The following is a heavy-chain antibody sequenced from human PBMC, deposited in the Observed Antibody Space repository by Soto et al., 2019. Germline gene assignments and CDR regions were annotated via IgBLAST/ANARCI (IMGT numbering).Heavy chain of an antibody. CDR2: IYYSGST. D-gene: IGHD2-15*01. Sequence: QVQLQESGPGLVKPSQTLSLTCTVSGGSISSGDYYWSWIRQPPGKGLEWIGYIYYSGSTYYNPSLRRRVTISVDQSKNQFSRQLSSVTAADTAVYYCARRGGGRSGLAFDIWGQGTMVTVSS. V-gene: IGHV4-30-4*01. J-gene: IGHJ3*02. CDR3: ARRGGGRSGLAFDI. CDR1: GGSISSGDYY.